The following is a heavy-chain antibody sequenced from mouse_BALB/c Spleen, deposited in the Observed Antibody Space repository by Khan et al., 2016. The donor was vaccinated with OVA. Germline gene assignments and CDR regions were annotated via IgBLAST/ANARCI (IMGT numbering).Heavy chain of an antibody. V-gene: IGHV5-17*02. CDR2: ISFGSATT. J-gene: IGHJ1*01. Sequence: EVQLQESGGGLVQPGGSRKISCAASGFTFSSFGMHWVRQAPEKGLEWVAYISFGSATTYYADTVKGRFTISRDNTSNALFLQMTSLRSEDTAIYYGARATISTWCLDVWGEGTTVTVSS. CDR3: ARATISTWCLDV. CDR1: GFTFSSFG.